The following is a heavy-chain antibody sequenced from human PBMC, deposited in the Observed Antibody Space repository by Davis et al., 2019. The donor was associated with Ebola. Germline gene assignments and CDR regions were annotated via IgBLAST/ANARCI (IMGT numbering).Heavy chain of an antibody. CDR2: MNPKSGNT. Sequence: ASVKVSCKSSGYSFTIYDINWVRQVTGQRLEWMGRMNPKSGNTGYTQKFQGRVTMTRDTSTSTSYMELSGLTSEDSGIYYCVRSTTEGADWFAPWGQGTQVTVSS. D-gene: IGHD2-2*01. CDR1: GYSFTIYD. CDR3: VRSTTEGADWFAP. J-gene: IGHJ5*02. V-gene: IGHV1-8*01.